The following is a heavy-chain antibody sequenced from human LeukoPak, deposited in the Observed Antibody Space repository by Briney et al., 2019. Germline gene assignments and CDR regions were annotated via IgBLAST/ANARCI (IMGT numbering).Heavy chain of an antibody. CDR2: INPNSGGT. D-gene: IGHD3-22*01. CDR1: GYIFTGYY. Sequence: GASVKVSCKASGYIFTGYYMHWLRQAPGQGLEWMGWINPNSGGTNYAQRFQGRVTMTRDTSISTAYMELSRLRSDDTAVYYCANLPAYYDSSGYYSSVFDIWGQGTMVTVSS. J-gene: IGHJ3*02. V-gene: IGHV1-2*02. CDR3: ANLPAYYDSSGYYSSVFDI.